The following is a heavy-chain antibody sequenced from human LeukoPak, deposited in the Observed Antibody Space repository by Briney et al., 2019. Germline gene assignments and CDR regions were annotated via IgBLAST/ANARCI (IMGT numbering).Heavy chain of an antibody. D-gene: IGHD1-26*01. CDR2: ISYDGSNK. V-gene: IGHV3-30*03. CDR3: ASGIVGATPWDY. J-gene: IGHJ4*02. Sequence: PGRSLRLSCAASGFTFSSYGMHWVRQAPGKGLEWVAVISYDGSNKYYADSVKGRFTIFRDNSKNTLYLQMNSLRAEDTAVYYCASGIVGATPWDYWGQGTLVTVSS. CDR1: GFTFSSYG.